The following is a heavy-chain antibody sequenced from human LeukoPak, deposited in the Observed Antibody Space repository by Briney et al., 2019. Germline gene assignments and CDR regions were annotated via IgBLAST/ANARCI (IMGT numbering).Heavy chain of an antibody. CDR1: GYTFTSYA. CDR2: INTGNGNT. Sequence: ASVKVSCKASGYTFTSYAMQWVRQAPGQRLEWMGWINTGNGNTRYSQNFQGRVTITRDTSASTAYMELSSLRSEDTAVYYCATVGRRDDTIFGVVITNYFDYWGQGTLVTVSS. V-gene: IGHV1-3*04. CDR3: ATVGRRDDTIFGVVITNYFDY. J-gene: IGHJ4*02. D-gene: IGHD3-3*01.